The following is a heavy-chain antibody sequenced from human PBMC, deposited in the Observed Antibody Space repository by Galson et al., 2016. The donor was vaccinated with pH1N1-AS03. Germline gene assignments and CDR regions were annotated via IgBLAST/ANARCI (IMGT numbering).Heavy chain of an antibody. Sequence: SVKVSCKAYGVTFSTFSITWVRQAPGQGLEWMGRIIPIFGSPQYHEKFQERVTITADEPTNTVFMELSSLTSDDTAFYYCAKEGLAIPLGWFDPWGQGTLVTVSS. CDR3: AKEGLAIPLGWFDP. J-gene: IGHJ5*02. V-gene: IGHV1-69*13. D-gene: IGHD3-3*02. CDR2: IIPIFGSP. CDR1: GVTFSTFS.